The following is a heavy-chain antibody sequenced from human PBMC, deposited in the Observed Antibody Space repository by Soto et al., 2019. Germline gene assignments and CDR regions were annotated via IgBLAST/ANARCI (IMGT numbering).Heavy chain of an antibody. Sequence: PSETLSLTCAVSGGSFTSNNWWTWVRQPPGQGLEWIGEIYRAGSTNYNPSLKSRVTISLDKSENQFSLKVTSLTAADTAVYYCASRDPGTSVDYWGQGTLVTVSS. V-gene: IGHV4-4*02. J-gene: IGHJ4*02. CDR3: ASRDPGTSVDY. D-gene: IGHD1-7*01. CDR1: GGSFTSNNW. CDR2: IYRAGST.